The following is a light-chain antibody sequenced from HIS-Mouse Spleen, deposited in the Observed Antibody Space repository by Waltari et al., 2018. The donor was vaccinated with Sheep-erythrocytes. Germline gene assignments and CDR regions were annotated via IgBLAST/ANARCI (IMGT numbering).Light chain of an antibody. Sequence: QSALTQPASVSGSPGQSITISCTGTSSDVGSYHLVSWYQQHPGKAPKLMIYEGSKRPSGFSNGFSGSKSGNTASLTISGLQAEDEADYYCCSYAGSSTPWVFGGGTKLTVL. CDR2: EGS. V-gene: IGLV2-23*01. CDR1: SSDVGSYHL. CDR3: CSYAGSSTPWV. J-gene: IGLJ3*02.